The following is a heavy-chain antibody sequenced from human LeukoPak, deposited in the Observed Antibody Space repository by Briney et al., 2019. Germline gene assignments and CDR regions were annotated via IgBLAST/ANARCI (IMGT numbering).Heavy chain of an antibody. CDR1: GLTFSNYW. V-gene: IGHV3-7*01. D-gene: IGHD3-22*01. Sequence: GGSLRLSCAASGLTFSNYWMSWVRQAPGKGLEWVANIKQDGSEKYYVDFVKGRFTISRDNARNSLYLQMNSLRAEDTAVYYCARDRVDYYDSSGYYWDYWGQGTLVTVSS. CDR3: ARDRVDYYDSSGYYWDY. CDR2: IKQDGSEK. J-gene: IGHJ4*02.